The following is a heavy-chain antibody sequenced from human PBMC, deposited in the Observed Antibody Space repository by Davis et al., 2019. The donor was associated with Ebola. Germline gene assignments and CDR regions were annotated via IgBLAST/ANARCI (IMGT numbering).Heavy chain of an antibody. V-gene: IGHV3-48*03. J-gene: IGHJ4*02. CDR1: GFTFNTYE. Sequence: GGSLRLSCEASGFTFNTYEMNWVRQAPGKGLEWVSFISSGGSTIYYADSVKGRFTISRDNAKDSLYLQMNSLRAEDTAVYYCARGSGLSDYGVDYWGQGTLVTVSS. D-gene: IGHD4-17*01. CDR3: ARGSGLSDYGVDY. CDR2: ISSGGSTI.